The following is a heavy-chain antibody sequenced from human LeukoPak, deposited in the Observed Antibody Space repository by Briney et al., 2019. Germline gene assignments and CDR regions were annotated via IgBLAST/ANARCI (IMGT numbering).Heavy chain of an antibody. CDR1: GDSITTGGYY. CDR2: IYHSGST. D-gene: IGHD2-15*01. J-gene: IGHJ2*01. V-gene: IGHV4-38-2*02. CDR3: ASLRGGYCSGGSCRLWYFDL. Sequence: SQTLSLTCTVSGDSITTGGYYWSWIRQPPGKGLEWIGSIYHSGSTYYNPSLKSRVTISVDTSKNQFSLKLSSVTAADTAVYYCASLRGGYCSGGSCRLWYFDLWGRGTLVTVSS.